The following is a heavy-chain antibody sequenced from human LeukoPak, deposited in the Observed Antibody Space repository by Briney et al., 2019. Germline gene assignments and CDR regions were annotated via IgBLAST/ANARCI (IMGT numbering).Heavy chain of an antibody. CDR1: GFTFSSYS. Sequence: GRSLRLSCAASGFTFSSYSMNWVRQAPGKGLEWVSSISSSSSYIYYADSVKGRFTISRDNAKNSLYLQMNSLRVEDTAVYYCARDLVRGQQLATGDWDYWGLGTLVTVSS. CDR2: ISSSSSYI. CDR3: ARDLVRGQQLATGDWDY. D-gene: IGHD6-13*01. J-gene: IGHJ4*02. V-gene: IGHV3-21*06.